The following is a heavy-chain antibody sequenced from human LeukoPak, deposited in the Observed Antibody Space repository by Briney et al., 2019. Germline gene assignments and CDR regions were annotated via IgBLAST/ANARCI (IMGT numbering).Heavy chain of an antibody. Sequence: GGSLRLSCVASGFTFSSYAMSWVRQAPGKRLEWVSAISGRDGSTYYTDSVKGRFTISRDNSKNTLYLQMNSLRAEDTALYYCAKKGGAVIRAFDYWGQGTLVTVSS. V-gene: IGHV3-23*01. CDR3: AKKGGAVIRAFDY. CDR1: GFTFSSYA. J-gene: IGHJ4*02. D-gene: IGHD2-21*01. CDR2: ISGRDGST.